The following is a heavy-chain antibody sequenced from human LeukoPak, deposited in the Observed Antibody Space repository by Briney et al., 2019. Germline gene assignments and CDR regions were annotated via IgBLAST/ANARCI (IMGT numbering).Heavy chain of an antibody. D-gene: IGHD3-10*01. CDR1: GGSFSGYY. J-gene: IGHJ6*02. V-gene: IGHV4-34*01. CDR3: ARGQSPPYYYGSGSYFPYYYYYGMDV. Sequence: SETLSLTCAVYGGSFSGYYWSWIRQPPGKGLEWIGEINHSGSTNYNPSLKSRVTISVDTSKNQFSLKLSSVTAADTAVYYCARGQSPPYYYGSGSYFPYYYYYGMDVWGQGTTVTVSS. CDR2: INHSGST.